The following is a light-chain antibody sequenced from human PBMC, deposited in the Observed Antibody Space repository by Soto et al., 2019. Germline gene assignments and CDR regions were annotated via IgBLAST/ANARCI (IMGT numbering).Light chain of an antibody. CDR3: RSNAGRPDV. V-gene: IGLV2-11*01. J-gene: IGLJ1*01. Sequence: QSVLTQPRSVSGSPGQSVAISCTGTSSDIGGYNYVSWYQQHPGKAPKVMIYDVDKRPSGVPDRFSGSKSGNTASLTISDLQTEDEADYYCRSNAGRPDVFGTGTKLTVL. CDR1: SSDIGGYNY. CDR2: DVD.